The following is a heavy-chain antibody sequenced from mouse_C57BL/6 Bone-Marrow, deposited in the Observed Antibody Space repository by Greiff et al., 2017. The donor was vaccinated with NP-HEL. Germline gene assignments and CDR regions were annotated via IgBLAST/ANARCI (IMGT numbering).Heavy chain of an antibody. J-gene: IGHJ3*01. Sequence: EVQGVESGEGLVKPGGSLKLSCAASGFTFSSYAMSWVRQTPEKRLEWVAYISSGGDYIYYADTVKGRFTISRDNARNTLYLQMSSLKSEDTAMYYCTREGQLRLQGGFAYWGQGTLVTVSA. CDR1: GFTFSSYA. CDR2: ISSGGDYI. V-gene: IGHV5-9-1*02. CDR3: TREGQLRLQGGFAY. D-gene: IGHD3-2*02.